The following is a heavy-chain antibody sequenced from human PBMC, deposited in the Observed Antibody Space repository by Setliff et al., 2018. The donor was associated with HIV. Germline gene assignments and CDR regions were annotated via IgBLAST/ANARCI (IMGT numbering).Heavy chain of an antibody. J-gene: IGHJ6*03. V-gene: IGHV4-39*01. CDR1: GGSIITGYYY. Sequence: SEPLSLTCTVSGGSIITGYYYWGWIRQPPGKGLEWIGSIYYSWSTYYNPSLKSRVTISVDTSKNQFSLKLSSVTAADTAVYYCARTKDCSSISCPGTHHYYYMDVWGKGTTVTVSS. CDR2: IYYSWST. CDR3: ARTKDCSSISCPGTHHYYYMDV. D-gene: IGHD2-2*01.